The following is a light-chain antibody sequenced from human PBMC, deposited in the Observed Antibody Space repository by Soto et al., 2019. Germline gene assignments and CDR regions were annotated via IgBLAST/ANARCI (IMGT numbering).Light chain of an antibody. Sequence: QSVLTQPPSVSAAPGQRVTISCSGSSSNIGNNYVSWYQQLPGTAPKLLIYEDNKRSSGIPDRFSGSKSGTSATLGITGLQTGDEADYYCASWDSSLTAGVFGGGTKLTVL. V-gene: IGLV1-51*02. CDR3: ASWDSSLTAGV. J-gene: IGLJ2*01. CDR2: EDN. CDR1: SSNIGNNY.